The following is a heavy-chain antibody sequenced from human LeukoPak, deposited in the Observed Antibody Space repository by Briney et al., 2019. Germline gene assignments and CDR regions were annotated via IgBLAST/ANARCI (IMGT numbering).Heavy chain of an antibody. Sequence: GGSLRLSCAASEFTFSSYSMNWVRQAPGKGLEWVAVAYGDGSSQYYADSVKGRFSISKDISKNTLSLQMNSLRAEDTAVYSCATGCNFFYRHLGQGTLVTVSS. V-gene: IGHV3-33*08. D-gene: IGHD2/OR15-2a*01. CDR3: ATGCNFFYRH. CDR2: AYGDGSSQ. CDR1: EFTFSSYS. J-gene: IGHJ1*01.